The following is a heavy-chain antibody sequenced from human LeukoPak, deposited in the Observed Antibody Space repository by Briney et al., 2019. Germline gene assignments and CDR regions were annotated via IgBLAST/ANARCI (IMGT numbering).Heavy chain of an antibody. CDR2: TIPIFGIA. J-gene: IGHJ5*02. V-gene: IGHV1-69*04. CDR1: GGTFSSYA. D-gene: IGHD3-22*01. Sequence: ASVKVSCKASGGTFSSYAISWVRQAPGQGLEWMGRTIPIFGIANYAQKFQGRVTITADKSTSTAYMELSSLRSEDTAVYYCARDLGYDSSLVTYPWGQGTLVTVSS. CDR3: ARDLGYDSSLVTYP.